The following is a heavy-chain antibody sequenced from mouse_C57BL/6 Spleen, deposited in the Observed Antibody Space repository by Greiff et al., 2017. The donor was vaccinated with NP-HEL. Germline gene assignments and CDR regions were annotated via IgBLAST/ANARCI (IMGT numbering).Heavy chain of an antibody. CDR2: ISSGSSTI. Sequence: EVKVVESGGGLVKPGGSLKLSCAASGFTFSDYGMHWVRQAPEKGLEWVAYISSGSSTIYYADTVKGRFTISRDNAKNTLFLQMTSLRSEDTAMYYCARGVLRFWYFDVWGTGTTVTVSS. CDR1: GFTFSDYG. CDR3: ARGVLRFWYFDV. V-gene: IGHV5-17*01. J-gene: IGHJ1*03. D-gene: IGHD1-1*01.